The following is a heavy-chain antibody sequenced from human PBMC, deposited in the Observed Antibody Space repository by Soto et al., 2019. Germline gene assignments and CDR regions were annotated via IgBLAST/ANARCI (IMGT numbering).Heavy chain of an antibody. CDR2: ISTWSSYS. D-gene: IGHD3-22*01. V-gene: IGHV3-21*01. J-gene: IGHJ4*02. Sequence: ESGGGLVKPGGSLRLSCTASGFTFSSYNMNWVRQAPGKGLEWVSYISTWSSYSFYADSVKGRFTISRDNSENSLYLQLDSLRDEDTAVYYCARASHYYGALDYWGQGALVTVSS. CDR3: ARASHYYGALDY. CDR1: GFTFSSYN.